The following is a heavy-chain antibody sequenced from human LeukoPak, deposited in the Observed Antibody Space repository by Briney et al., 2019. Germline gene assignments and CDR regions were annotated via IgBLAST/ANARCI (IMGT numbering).Heavy chain of an antibody. V-gene: IGHV3-66*02. CDR3: ARSHCSSTSCPFDY. D-gene: IGHD2-2*01. CDR2: IYSGGST. Sequence: GGSLRLSCAASGSTVSSNYMSWVRQAPGKGLEWVSVIYSGGSTYYADSVKGRFTISRDNSKNALYLQMNSLRAEDTAVYYCARSHCSSTSCPFDYWGQGTLVTVSS. CDR1: GSTVSSNY. J-gene: IGHJ4*02.